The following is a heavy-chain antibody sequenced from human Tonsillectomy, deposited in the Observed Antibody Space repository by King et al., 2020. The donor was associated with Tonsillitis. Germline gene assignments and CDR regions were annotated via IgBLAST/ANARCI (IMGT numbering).Heavy chain of an antibody. CDR2: IKRDGSQT. D-gene: IGHD2-15*01. CDR3: ARDSSPALSGTWYDAFDI. J-gene: IGHJ3*02. V-gene: IGHV3-7*01. CDR1: GFNFGAFW. Sequence: VQLVESGGGLVQPGGSLRLSWAASGFNFGAFWLTWVRQAPGKGLEWVANIKRDGSQTHYLDSVKGRFTVSRDNAKNSLYLQMNSLRAEDTAVYYCARDSSPALSGTWYDAFDIWGQGTMVTVSS.